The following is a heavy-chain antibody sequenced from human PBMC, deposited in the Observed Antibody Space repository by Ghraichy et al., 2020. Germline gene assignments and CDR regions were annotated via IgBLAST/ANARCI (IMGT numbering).Heavy chain of an antibody. D-gene: IGHD2-2*01. CDR1: GFTFSNAW. Sequence: GGSLRLSCAASGFTFSNAWMSWVRQAPGKGLEWVGRIKSKTDGGTTDYAAPVKGRFTISRDDSKNTLYLQMNSLKTEDTAVYYCTTRRDCSSTSCYVYYYYGMDVWGQGTTVTVSS. V-gene: IGHV3-15*01. CDR3: TTRRDCSSTSCYVYYYYGMDV. J-gene: IGHJ6*02. CDR2: IKSKTDGGTT.